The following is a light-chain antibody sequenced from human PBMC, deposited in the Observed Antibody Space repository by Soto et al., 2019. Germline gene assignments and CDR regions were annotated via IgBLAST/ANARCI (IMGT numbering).Light chain of an antibody. CDR1: RSNIGAGYD. J-gene: IGLJ1*01. CDR3: QSYDSRLSGYV. CDR2: GNS. V-gene: IGLV1-40*01. Sequence: QSALTQPPSVSGAPGQRVPISCTGSRSNIGAGYDVHWYQQLPRTAPKLLIYGNSNRPSGVPDRFSGSKSGTSASLAITGLQAEDEADYYCQSYDSRLSGYVFGTGTKLTVL.